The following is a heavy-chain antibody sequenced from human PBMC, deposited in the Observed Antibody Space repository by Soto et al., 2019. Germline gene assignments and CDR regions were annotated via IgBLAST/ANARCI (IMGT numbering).Heavy chain of an antibody. CDR1: GGSISSGDYY. Sequence: QVQLQESGPGLVKPSQTLSLTCTVSGGSISSGDYYWGWMRLPPGKGLEGIGYIYYSGSTYYNPSLKSRVTISVDTYKNQFSLELSSVTAADTAAYYCASLKLGYSTFDPWGQGTLVTVSS. J-gene: IGHJ5*02. V-gene: IGHV4-30-4*01. D-gene: IGHD5-18*01. CDR2: IYYSGST. CDR3: ASLKLGYSTFDP.